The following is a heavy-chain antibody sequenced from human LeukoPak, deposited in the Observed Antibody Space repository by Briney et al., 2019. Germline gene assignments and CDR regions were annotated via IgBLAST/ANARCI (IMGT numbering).Heavy chain of an antibody. V-gene: IGHV4-39*01. CDR2: IYHSGST. J-gene: IGHJ4*02. CDR1: GGSISSSSYY. Sequence: PSETLSLTCTVSGGSISSSSYYWGWIRQPPGKGLEWIGSIYHSGSTYYNPSLKSRVTISVDTSKSQFSLKLSSVTAADTAVYYCARGAVAGTGTFDYWGQGTLVTVSS. CDR3: ARGAVAGTGTFDY. D-gene: IGHD6-19*01.